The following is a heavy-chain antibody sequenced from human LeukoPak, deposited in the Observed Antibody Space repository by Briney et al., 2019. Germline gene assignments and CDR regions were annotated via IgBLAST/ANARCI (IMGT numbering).Heavy chain of an antibody. V-gene: IGHV3-21*01. J-gene: IGHJ3*02. D-gene: IGHD3-9*01. CDR1: GFTFNNYI. Sequence: GGSLRLSCAASGFTFNNYIMNWVRQAPGKGPEWVSSVSSSSTYIYYADSLKGRFTISRDNAKSSLYLQMDNLRAEDTAVYYCARDLYLFGLTRPPRNAFDIWGQGTVVTVSS. CDR2: VSSSSTYI. CDR3: ARDLYLFGLTRPPRNAFDI.